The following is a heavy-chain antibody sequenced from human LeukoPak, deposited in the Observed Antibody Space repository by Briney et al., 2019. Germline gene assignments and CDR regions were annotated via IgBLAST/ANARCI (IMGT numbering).Heavy chain of an antibody. CDR2: IYYSGST. J-gene: IGHJ4*02. CDR1: GGSISGDY. D-gene: IGHD4-17*01. V-gene: IGHV4-39*07. CDR3: ATRRYYFDY. Sequence: PSETLSLTCTVSGGSISGDYWGWIRQPPGKGLEWIGSIYYSGSTYYNPSLKSRVTISVDTSKNQFSLKLSSVTAADTAVYYCATRRYYFDYWGQGTLVTVSS.